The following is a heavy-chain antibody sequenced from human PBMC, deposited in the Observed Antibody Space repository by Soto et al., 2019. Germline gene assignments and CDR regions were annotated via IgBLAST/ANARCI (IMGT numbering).Heavy chain of an antibody. CDR2: IYYSGST. J-gene: IGHJ3*02. Sequence: ASETPSPTRTVSGGSISSSSYYWGWIRQPPGKGLEWIGSIYYSGSTYYNPSLKSRVTISVDTSKNQFSLKLSSVTAADTAVYYCARQTYYYDSSGSDAFDIWGQGTMVTVSS. V-gene: IGHV4-39*01. CDR1: GGSISSSSYY. CDR3: ARQTYYYDSSGSDAFDI. D-gene: IGHD3-22*01.